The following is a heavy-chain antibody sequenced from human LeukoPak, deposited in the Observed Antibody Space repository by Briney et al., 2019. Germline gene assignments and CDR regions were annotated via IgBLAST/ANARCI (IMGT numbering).Heavy chain of an antibody. CDR1: GGSFSDYY. V-gene: IGHV4-34*01. CDR2: INHSGST. J-gene: IGHJ4*02. Sequence: SETLSLTCAVYGGSFSDYYWSWIRQPPGKGLERIGEINHSGSTNYNPSLKSRVTISVDTSKNQFSLQLSSVTAADTAVYYCARGGGCSGGSCYFVDYWGQGTLVTVSS. D-gene: IGHD2-15*01. CDR3: ARGGGCSGGSCYFVDY.